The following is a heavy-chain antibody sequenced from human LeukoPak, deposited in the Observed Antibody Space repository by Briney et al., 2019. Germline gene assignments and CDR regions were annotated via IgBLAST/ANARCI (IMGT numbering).Heavy chain of an antibody. CDR1: GFTFSSYA. V-gene: IGHV3-23*01. D-gene: IGHD2-2*02. Sequence: GGSLRLSCAASGFTFSSYAMSWVRQAPGKGLEWVSAISGSGGSTYYADSVKGRFTISRDNSKNTLYLQMNSLRAEDTAVYYCAKESYCSSTSCYTDNWFDSWGQGTLVTVSS. J-gene: IGHJ5*01. CDR2: ISGSGGST. CDR3: AKESYCSSTSCYTDNWFDS.